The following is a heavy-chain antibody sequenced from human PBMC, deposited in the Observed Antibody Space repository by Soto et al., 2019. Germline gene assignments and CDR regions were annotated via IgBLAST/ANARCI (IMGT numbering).Heavy chain of an antibody. Sequence: GGSLRLSCAASGFTFSSYWMSWVRQAPGKGLEWVANIKQDGSEKYYVDSVKGRFTISRDNAKNSLYLEMNSLRAEDTAVYYCAEEYGSKYQLLLRPDHYYYVDVWGKGTTVTVSS. D-gene: IGHD2-2*01. V-gene: IGHV3-7*01. CDR2: IKQDGSEK. J-gene: IGHJ6*03. CDR3: AEEYGSKYQLLLRPDHYYYVDV. CDR1: GFTFSSYW.